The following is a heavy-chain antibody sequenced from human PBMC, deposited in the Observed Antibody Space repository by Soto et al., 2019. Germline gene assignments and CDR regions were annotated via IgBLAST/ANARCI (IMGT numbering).Heavy chain of an antibody. D-gene: IGHD3-10*01. Sequence: QVQLVQSGAEVKKPGASVKVSCKASGYTFTGYYMHWVRQAPGQGLEWMGWINPNSGGTNYAQKFQGWVNMTRDTSSSTAYMELSRLRSDDTAVYYCARDALLWFGESVIDGSWFDSWGQGTLVTVSS. V-gene: IGHV1-2*04. CDR3: ARDALLWFGESVIDGSWFDS. CDR2: INPNSGGT. CDR1: GYTFTGYY. J-gene: IGHJ5*01.